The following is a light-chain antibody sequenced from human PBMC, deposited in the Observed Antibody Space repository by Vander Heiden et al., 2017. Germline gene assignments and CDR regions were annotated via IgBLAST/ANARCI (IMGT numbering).Light chain of an antibody. CDR1: SLESYY. CDR2: GKN. CDR3: NSRDSSGNHLV. J-gene: IGLJ2*01. V-gene: IGLV3-19*01. Sequence: SSELTQDPAVSVALGQTVRITCQGASLESYYGSWYQQKPGQAPVLVIYGKNNRPSGIPDRFSGSSSGNTASLTITGAQAEDEADYYCNSRDSSGNHLVFGGGTKLTVL.